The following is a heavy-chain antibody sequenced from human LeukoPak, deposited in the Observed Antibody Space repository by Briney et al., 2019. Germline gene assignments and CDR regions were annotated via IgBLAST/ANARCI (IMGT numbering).Heavy chain of an antibody. CDR2: IYPGDSDT. CDR1: GYSFTTYW. CDR3: ARRVEYSSHYFDY. D-gene: IGHD6-6*01. J-gene: IGHJ4*02. Sequence: GESLKISCKGSGYSFTTYWVGWLRQMPGKGLEWMGIIYPGDSDTRYSPSFQGQVTISADKSISTAYLQWSSLKASDTAMYYCARRVEYSSHYFDYWGQGTLVTVSS. V-gene: IGHV5-51*01.